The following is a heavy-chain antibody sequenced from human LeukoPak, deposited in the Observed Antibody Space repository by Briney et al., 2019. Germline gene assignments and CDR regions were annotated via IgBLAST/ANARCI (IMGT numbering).Heavy chain of an antibody. CDR2: INWNGGST. V-gene: IGHV3-20*04. CDR3: AKASCYWGRCDYFDY. Sequence: GGSLRLSCAASGFTVSSNYMSWVRQAPGKGLEWVSGINWNGGSTGYADSVKGRFTISRDNSKNSLYLQMNSLRAEDTALYYCAKASCYWGRCDYFDYWGQGTLVTVSS. J-gene: IGHJ4*02. CDR1: GFTVSSNY. D-gene: IGHD2-15*01.